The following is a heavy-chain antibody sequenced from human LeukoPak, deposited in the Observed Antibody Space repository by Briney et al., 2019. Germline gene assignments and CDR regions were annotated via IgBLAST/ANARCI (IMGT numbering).Heavy chain of an antibody. V-gene: IGHV3-66*01. D-gene: IGHD6-6*01. CDR1: GFTFSSYA. J-gene: IGHJ4*02. CDR2: IYSGGST. Sequence: HPGGSLRLSCAASGFTFSSYAMSWVRQAPGKGLEWVSVIYSGGSTYYADSVKGRFTISRDNAKNTLYLQMNSLRAEDTAVYYCARGLSGYASSLGYWGQGTLVTVSS. CDR3: ARGLSGYASSLGY.